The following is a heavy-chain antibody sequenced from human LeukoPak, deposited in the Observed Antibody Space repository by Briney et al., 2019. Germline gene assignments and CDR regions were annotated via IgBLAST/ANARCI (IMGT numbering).Heavy chain of an antibody. CDR2: ISWDGRST. Sequence: GGSLRLSCAPSVFTFYVYTMHGVRQAPGEGLEWVSLISWDGRSTYYADTVEGRFTISRDNSKNSLYLQMNSLRTEDTALYYCAKGDYGSGSYHLFDYWGQGTLVTVSS. CDR1: VFTFYVYT. J-gene: IGHJ4*02. V-gene: IGHV3-43*01. D-gene: IGHD3-10*01. CDR3: AKGDYGSGSYHLFDY.